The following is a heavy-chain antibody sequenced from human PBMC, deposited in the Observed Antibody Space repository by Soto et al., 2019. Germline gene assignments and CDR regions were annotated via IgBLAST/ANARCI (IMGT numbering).Heavy chain of an antibody. V-gene: IGHV5-51*01. CDR2: IYPGDSDT. J-gene: IGHJ6*02. CDR3: ARQKSNYGDYGYGMYX. Sequence: PGEALKISCKGSGYSFTSYWIGWVRQMPGKGLELMVIIYPGDSDTRYSPSFQGQVTISAYKSISTAYLQWSSLKASDTAMYYCARQKSNYGDYGYGMYXWGQGTTLTVS. CDR1: GYSFTSYW. D-gene: IGHD4-17*01.